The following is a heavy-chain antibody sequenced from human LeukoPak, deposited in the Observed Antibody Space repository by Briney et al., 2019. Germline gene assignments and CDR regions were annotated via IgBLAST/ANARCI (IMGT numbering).Heavy chain of an antibody. J-gene: IGHJ4*02. CDR1: GFTFSSYW. V-gene: IGHV3-7*01. Sequence: GSLRLSCAASGFTFSSYWMSWVRQAPGKGLEWVANIKQDGSEKYYVDSVKGRFTISRDNAKNSLYLQMNSLRAEDTAVYYCARNRGFGELLYDYFDYWGQGTLVTVSS. CDR3: ARNRGFGELLYDYFDY. D-gene: IGHD3-10*01. CDR2: IKQDGSEK.